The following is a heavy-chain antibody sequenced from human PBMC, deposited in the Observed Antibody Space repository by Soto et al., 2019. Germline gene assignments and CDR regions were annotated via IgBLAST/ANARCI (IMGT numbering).Heavy chain of an antibody. V-gene: IGHV3-9*01. CDR1: GFTFDDYA. CDR2: ISWNSGSI. Sequence: QPGGSLRLSCAASGFTFDDYAMHWVRQAPGKGLEWVSGISWNSGSIGYADSVKGRFTISRDNAKNSLYLQMNSLRAEDTALYYCAKDMEITFGGVIVTIAFDIWGQGTMVTVSS. D-gene: IGHD3-16*02. J-gene: IGHJ3*02. CDR3: AKDMEITFGGVIVTIAFDI.